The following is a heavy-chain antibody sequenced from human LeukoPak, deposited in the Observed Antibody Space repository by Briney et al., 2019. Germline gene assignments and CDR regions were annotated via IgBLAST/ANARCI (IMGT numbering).Heavy chain of an antibody. V-gene: IGHV4-59*08. CDR2: IYYSGST. D-gene: IGHD6-13*01. Sequence: SETLSLTCTVSGGSISSYYWSWIRQPPGKGLEWIGYIYYSGSTNYKPSLKSRVTISVDTSKNQFSLKLSSVTAADTAVYYCARFFIAAAESWFDPWGQGTLVTVSS. CDR3: ARFFIAAAESWFDP. CDR1: GGSISSYY. J-gene: IGHJ5*02.